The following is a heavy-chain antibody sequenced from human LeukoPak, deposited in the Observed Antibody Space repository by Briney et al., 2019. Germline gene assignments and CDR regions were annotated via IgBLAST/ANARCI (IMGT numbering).Heavy chain of an antibody. CDR1: GFTFSSYW. V-gene: IGHV3-7*01. D-gene: IGHD3-16*02. J-gene: IGHJ4*02. CDR2: IKQDGSEK. Sequence: GGSLRLSCAASGFTFSSYWMSWVRQAPGKGLEWVANIKQDGSEKYYMDSVKGRFTISRDNAKNSLYLQMNSLRAEDTAVYYCARDAYDYVWGSYRYPEYWGQGTLVTVSS. CDR3: ARDAYDYVWGSYRYPEY.